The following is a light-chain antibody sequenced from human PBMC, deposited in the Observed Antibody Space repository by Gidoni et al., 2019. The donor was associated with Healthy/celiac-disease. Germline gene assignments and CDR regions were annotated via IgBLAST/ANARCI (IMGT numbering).Light chain of an antibody. Sequence: QSVRTQPPSVSGAPGQRVTISCTGSSSNIGAGYDVHWYQQLPGTAPKLLIYGNSNRPSWVPDRFSGSKSGTSASLAITVLQAEDEADYYSQSYDSSLNYVFGTGTKVTVL. CDR2: GNS. V-gene: IGLV1-40*01. CDR1: SSNIGAGYD. CDR3: QSYDSSLNYV. J-gene: IGLJ1*01.